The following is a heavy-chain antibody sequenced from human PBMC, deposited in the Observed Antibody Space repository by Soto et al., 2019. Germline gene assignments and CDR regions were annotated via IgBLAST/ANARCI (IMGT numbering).Heavy chain of an antibody. CDR1: GGTFSSYA. J-gene: IGHJ5*02. Sequence: SVKVSCKASGGTFSSYAISWVRQAPGQGLEWMGGIIPIFGTANYAQKFQGRVTITADESTSTAYMELSSLRSEDTAAYYCARAVNWNYVWSNWFDPWGQGTLVTVSS. V-gene: IGHV1-69*13. CDR2: IIPIFGTA. D-gene: IGHD1-7*01. CDR3: ARAVNWNYVWSNWFDP.